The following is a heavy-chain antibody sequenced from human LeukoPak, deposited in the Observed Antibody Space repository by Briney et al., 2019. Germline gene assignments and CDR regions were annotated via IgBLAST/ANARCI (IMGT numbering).Heavy chain of an antibody. CDR3: ARGGQYYDFWSGYRDFDY. V-gene: IGHV4-34*01. Sequence: PSETLSLTCAVYGGSFSGYYWSWIRQPPGKGLEWIGEINHSGSTNYNPSLKSRVTISVDMSKNQFSLKLSSVTAADTAVYYCARGGQYYDFWSGYRDFDYWGQGTLVTVSS. CDR2: INHSGST. CDR1: GGSFSGYY. J-gene: IGHJ4*02. D-gene: IGHD3-3*01.